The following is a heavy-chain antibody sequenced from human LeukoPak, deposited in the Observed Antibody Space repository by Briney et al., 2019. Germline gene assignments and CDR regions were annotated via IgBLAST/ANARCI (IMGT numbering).Heavy chain of an antibody. CDR3: ARCYYLPPPYCTNGVCYTDYFDY. CDR2: ISYDGSNK. CDR1: GFTFSSYG. Sequence: GGSLRLSCAASGFTFSSYGMHWVRQAPGKGLEWVAVISYDGSNKYYADSVKGRFTISRDNTKNTLYLQMNSLRAEDTAVYYCARCYYLPPPYCTNGVCYTDYFDYWGQGTLVTVSS. D-gene: IGHD2-8*01. J-gene: IGHJ4*02. V-gene: IGHV3-30*03.